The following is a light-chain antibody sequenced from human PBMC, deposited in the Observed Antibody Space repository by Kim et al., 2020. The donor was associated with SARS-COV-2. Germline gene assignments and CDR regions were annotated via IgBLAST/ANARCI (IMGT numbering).Light chain of an antibody. J-gene: IGLJ3*02. CDR2: DNT. CDR1: SSKIGAGYA. CDR3: QSYDSSLSGSV. V-gene: IGLV1-40*01. Sequence: RVTISWTGGSSKIGAGYAVHWYQQFPGTAPNLLLYDNTNRPSGVPDRFSGSKSGTSASLAITGLQAEDEADYYCQSYDSSLSGSVFGGGTQLTVL.